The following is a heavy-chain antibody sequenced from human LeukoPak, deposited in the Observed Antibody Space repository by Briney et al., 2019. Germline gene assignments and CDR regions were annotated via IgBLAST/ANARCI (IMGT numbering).Heavy chain of an antibody. J-gene: IGHJ5*02. Sequence: PSETLSLTCTVSGGSISSYYWSWIRQPPGKGLEWIGYIYYSGSTNYNPSLKSRVTISVDTSKNQFSLKLSSVTAADTAVYYCASMSGSYYSWFDPWGQGTLVTVSS. D-gene: IGHD1-26*01. CDR1: GGSISSYY. V-gene: IGHV4-59*08. CDR3: ASMSGSYYSWFDP. CDR2: IYYSGST.